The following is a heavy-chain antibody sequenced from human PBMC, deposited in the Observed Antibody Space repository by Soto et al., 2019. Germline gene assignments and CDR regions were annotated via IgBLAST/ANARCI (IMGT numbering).Heavy chain of an antibody. Sequence: SETLSLTSTVSGFSISSYYWSWIRQPPGKGLEWIGYIYYSGSTNYNPSLKSRVTISVDTSKNQFSLKLSSVTAEDTAVYYCAKHPIFGVVTHYFAHWGQGTLVTVSS. CDR2: IYYSGST. D-gene: IGHD3-3*01. CDR3: AKHPIFGVVTHYFAH. J-gene: IGHJ4*02. V-gene: IGHV4-59*08. CDR1: GFSISSYY.